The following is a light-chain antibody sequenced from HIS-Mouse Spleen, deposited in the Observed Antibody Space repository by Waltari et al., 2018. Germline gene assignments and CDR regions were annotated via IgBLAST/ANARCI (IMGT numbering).Light chain of an antibody. CDR3: QQYYSTPPA. J-gene: IGKJ4*01. Sequence: DIVMTQSPDPLAVSLGESATINCKSSQRVLYSSNNKNYLPWYQQKPGQPPKLLIYWASTRESGVPDRFSGSGSGTDFTLTISSLQAEDVAVYYCQQYYSTPPAFGGGTKVEIK. CDR1: QRVLYSSNNKNY. V-gene: IGKV4-1*01. CDR2: WAS.